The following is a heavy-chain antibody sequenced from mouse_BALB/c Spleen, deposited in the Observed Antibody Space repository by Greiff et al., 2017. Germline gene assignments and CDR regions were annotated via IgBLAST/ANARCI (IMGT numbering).Heavy chain of an antibody. CDR3: ARSPKIYYYGSSYFFFDY. V-gene: IGHV5-4*02. J-gene: IGHJ2*01. CDR1: GFTFSDYY. D-gene: IGHD1-1*01. Sequence: EVQLVESGGGLVKPGGSLKLSCAASGFTFSDYYMYWVRQTPEKRLEWVATISDGGSYTYYPDSVKGRFTISRDNAKNNLYLQMSSLKSEDTAMYYCARSPKIYYYGSSYFFFDYWGQGTTLTVSS. CDR2: ISDGGSYT.